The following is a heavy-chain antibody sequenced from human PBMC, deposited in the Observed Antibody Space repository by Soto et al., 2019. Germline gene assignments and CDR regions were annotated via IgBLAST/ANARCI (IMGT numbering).Heavy chain of an antibody. CDR3: ARGHYDFWSGYYTSAFDY. CDR1: GGSIISYY. CDR2: IYYSGST. V-gene: IGHV4-59*01. Sequence: SETLSLTCTVSGGSIISYYWSWIRQPPGKGLEWIGYIYYSGSTNYNPSLKSRVTISVDTSKNQFSLKLSSVTAADTAVYYCARGHYDFWSGYYTSAFDYWGQGTLVTVSS. D-gene: IGHD3-3*01. J-gene: IGHJ4*02.